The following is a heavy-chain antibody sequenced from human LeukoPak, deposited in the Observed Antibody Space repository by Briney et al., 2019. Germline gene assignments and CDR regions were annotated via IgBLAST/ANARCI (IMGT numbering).Heavy chain of an antibody. J-gene: IGHJ6*02. CDR2: ISAYNGNT. CDR1: GYTFTSYG. Sequence: ASVKVSCKASGYTFTSYGISWVRQAPGQGLEWMGWISAYNGNTNYAQKFQGRVTMTEDTSTATAYMELNSLRSDDTAVYYCATDPGELVPAAKGPRGDYCYGMDVWGQGTTVTVSS. D-gene: IGHD2-2*01. V-gene: IGHV1-18*01. CDR3: ATDPGELVPAAKGPRGDYCYGMDV.